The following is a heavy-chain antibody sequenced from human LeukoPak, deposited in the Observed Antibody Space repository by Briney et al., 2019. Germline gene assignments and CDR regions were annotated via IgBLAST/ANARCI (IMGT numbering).Heavy chain of an antibody. Sequence: PSETLSLTCTVSGGSVSSGSYYWSWIRQPPGKGLEWIGYIYHSGSTYYNPSLKSRVTISVDTSKNQFSLKLSSVTAADTAVYYCARVPNQSKYSIGNYWGQGTLVTVSS. J-gene: IGHJ4*02. D-gene: IGHD1-14*01. CDR3: ARVPNQSKYSIGNY. V-gene: IGHV4-31*03. CDR2: IYHSGST. CDR1: GGSVSSGSYY.